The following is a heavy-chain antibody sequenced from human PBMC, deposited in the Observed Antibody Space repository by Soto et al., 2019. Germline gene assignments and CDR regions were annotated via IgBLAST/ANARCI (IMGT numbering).Heavy chain of an antibody. CDR3: ARGGVFDDSSGYYPYYYYYGMDV. CDR1: GGSISSGGYY. CDR2: IYYSGST. D-gene: IGHD3-22*01. Sequence: SETLSLTCTVSGGSISSGGYYWSWIRQHPGKGLEWIGYIYYSGSTYYNPSLKSRVTISVDTSKNQFSLKLSSVTAADTAVYYCARGGVFDDSSGYYPYYYYYGMDVWGQGTTVTVSS. V-gene: IGHV4-31*03. J-gene: IGHJ6*02.